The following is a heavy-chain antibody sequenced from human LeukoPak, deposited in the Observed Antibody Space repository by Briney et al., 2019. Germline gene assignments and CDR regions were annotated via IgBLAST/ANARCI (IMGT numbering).Heavy chain of an antibody. V-gene: IGHV2-5*01. CDR3: AHKGRGSGSYTM. CDR1: GFSLSSTGVG. CDR2: TYWNDDK. J-gene: IGHJ4*02. D-gene: IGHD3-10*01. Sequence: SGPTLVNPTQTLTLTCTFSGFSLSSTGVGVGWIRQSPGKALEWLAVTYWNDDKSYSPSLKSRLTITKDTSKNRVVLIMTNMDPVDTATYYCAHKGRGSGSYTMWGQGTLVTVSS.